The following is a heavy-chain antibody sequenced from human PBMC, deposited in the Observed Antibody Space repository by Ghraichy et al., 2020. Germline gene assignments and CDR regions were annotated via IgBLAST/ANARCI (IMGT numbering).Heavy chain of an antibody. CDR3: ARHDYGDYVRLGWFDP. D-gene: IGHD4-17*01. CDR2: ISHSGST. V-gene: IGHV4-38-2*01. Sequence: ESLNISCAVSGYSISSGYYWGWIRQPPGKGLECIGSISHSGSTYYNPSLKSRVTISVDTSKNQFSLKVSSVTAADTAVYYCARHDYGDYVRLGWFDPWGQGTLVTVSS. J-gene: IGHJ5*02. CDR1: GYSISSGYY.